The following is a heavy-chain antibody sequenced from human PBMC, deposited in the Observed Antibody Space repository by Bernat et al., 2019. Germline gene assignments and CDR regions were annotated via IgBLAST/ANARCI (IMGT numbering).Heavy chain of an antibody. D-gene: IGHD1-26*01. Sequence: QVQLVESGGGLVQPGRSLRLSCAASGFTFSSYGMQWVRQAPGKGLEWVAVISDDGSTKHYADSVNGRFTVSRDNSKNTLYLQVNSLRAEDTAVYYCAKEKGGNYMPLDYWGQGTLVTVSS. J-gene: IGHJ4*02. CDR3: AKEKGGNYMPLDY. CDR1: GFTFSSYG. CDR2: ISDDGSTK. V-gene: IGHV3-30*18.